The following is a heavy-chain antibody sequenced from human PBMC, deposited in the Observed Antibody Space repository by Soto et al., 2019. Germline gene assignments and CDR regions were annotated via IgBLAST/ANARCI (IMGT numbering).Heavy chain of an antibody. CDR2: ISGGGDTT. D-gene: IGHD3-10*01. Sequence: EVQLLESGGGLVQPVGSLRLSCAASRFSFNNYAMTWVRQAPGKGQEWVSAISGGGDTTSYADSVKGRFTVSRDGSKNTLSLQMSSLRAEDTALYYCAKGRGGSGSLTPLVDFWGQGTLVTVSS. CDR3: AKGRGGSGSLTPLVDF. J-gene: IGHJ4*02. CDR1: RFSFNNYA. V-gene: IGHV3-23*01.